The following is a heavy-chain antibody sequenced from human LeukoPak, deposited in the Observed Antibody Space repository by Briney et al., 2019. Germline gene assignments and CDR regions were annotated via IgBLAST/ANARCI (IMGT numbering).Heavy chain of an antibody. CDR3: GRAMDV. CDR2: IKQDGSEK. J-gene: IGHJ6*02. Sequence: GRSLRLSCVASGFTFSSYWMHWVRQAPGKGLEWVANIKQDGSEKHYVDSVKGRFSISRDNAKNSLFLQMSSLRVEDTAVYYCGRAMDVWGQGTTVTVTS. V-gene: IGHV3-7*03. CDR1: GFTFSSYW.